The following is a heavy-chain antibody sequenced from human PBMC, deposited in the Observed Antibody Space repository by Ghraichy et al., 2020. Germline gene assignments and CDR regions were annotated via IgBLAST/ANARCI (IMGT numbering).Heavy chain of an antibody. CDR2: ISSSSSYI. Sequence: GGSLRLSCAASGFTFSSYSMNWVRQAPGKGLEWVSSISSSSSYIYYADSVKGRFTISRDNAKNSLYLQMNSLRAEDTAVYYCARGAWQAGEYDFWSGDHDAFDIWGQGTMVTVSS. CDR3: ARGAWQAGEYDFWSGDHDAFDI. J-gene: IGHJ3*02. V-gene: IGHV3-21*01. D-gene: IGHD3-3*01. CDR1: GFTFSSYS.